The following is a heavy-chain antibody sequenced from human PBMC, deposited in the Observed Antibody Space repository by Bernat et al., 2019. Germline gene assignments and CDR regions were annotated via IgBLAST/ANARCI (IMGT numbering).Heavy chain of an antibody. V-gene: IGHV3-48*02. J-gene: IGHJ4*02. D-gene: IGHD3-22*01. CDR3: ARDYDSSGYPTGDY. Sequence: EVQLVESGGGLVQPGGSLRLSCAASGFTFSSYSMNWVRQAPGKGLEWVSYISSSSTIYYADSVKGRFTISRDNAKNSLYLQMNSLRDEDTAVYYCARDYDSSGYPTGDYWGQGTLVTVSS. CDR2: ISSSSTI. CDR1: GFTFSSYS.